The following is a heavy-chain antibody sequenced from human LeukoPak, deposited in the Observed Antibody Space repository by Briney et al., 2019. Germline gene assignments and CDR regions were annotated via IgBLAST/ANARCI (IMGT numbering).Heavy chain of an antibody. J-gene: IGHJ4*02. CDR2: ISSSGSNI. V-gene: IGHV3-11*04. CDR3: ARSLSGTYDLDY. CDR1: GFTFSDYY. D-gene: IGHD1-26*01. Sequence: PGGSLRLSCAASGFTFSDYYMSWIRQAPGKGLEWVSYISSSGSNIYYADSVKGRFTISRDSAKNSLYLQMNSLRAEDTAVYYCARSLSGTYDLDYWGQGTLVTVSS.